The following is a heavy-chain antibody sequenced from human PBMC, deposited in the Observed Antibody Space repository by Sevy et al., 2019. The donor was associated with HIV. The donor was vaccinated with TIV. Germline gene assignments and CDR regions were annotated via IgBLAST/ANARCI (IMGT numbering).Heavy chain of an antibody. J-gene: IGHJ4*02. Sequence: GGSLRLSCAASEFVFSSFWMSWVRQAPGKGLEWVANIKVDGSEKYYVDSVKGRFTISRDNAKNSLYLQMNSLRAEDTAVYYCARGATVPDYWGQGTLVTVSS. D-gene: IGHD4-17*01. CDR2: IKVDGSEK. CDR1: EFVFSSFW. CDR3: ARGATVPDY. V-gene: IGHV3-7*01.